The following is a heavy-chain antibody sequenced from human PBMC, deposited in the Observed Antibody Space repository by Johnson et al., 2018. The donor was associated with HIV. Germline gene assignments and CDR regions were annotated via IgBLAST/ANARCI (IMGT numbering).Heavy chain of an antibody. CDR2: ISYDGSDK. V-gene: IGHV3-30*04. CDR1: GFTFSSYA. CDR3: ARDRITYYDFWSGSGGAFDI. D-gene: IGHD3-3*01. J-gene: IGHJ3*02. Sequence: QVQLVESGGGVVQPGRSLRLSCAASGFTFSSYAMHWVRQAPGQGLEWVAVISYDGSDKYYADSVKGRFTISRDNSKNTLYLQVNSLRPEDTAIYYCARDRITYYDFWSGSGGAFDIWGQGTMVTVSS.